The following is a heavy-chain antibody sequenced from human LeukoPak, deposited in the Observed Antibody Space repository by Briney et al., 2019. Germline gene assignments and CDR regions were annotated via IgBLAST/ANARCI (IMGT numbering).Heavy chain of an antibody. CDR3: ARYCSSTSCPFMAFDI. J-gene: IGHJ3*02. CDR2: IYYSGST. D-gene: IGHD2-2*01. V-gene: IGHV4-39*07. Sequence: SETLSLTCTVSGGSISSSSYYWGWIRQPPGKGLEWIGSIYYSGSTYYNPSLKSRVTISVDTSKNQFSLKLSSVTAADTDVYYCARYCSSTSCPFMAFDIWGQGTMVTVSS. CDR1: GGSISSSSYY.